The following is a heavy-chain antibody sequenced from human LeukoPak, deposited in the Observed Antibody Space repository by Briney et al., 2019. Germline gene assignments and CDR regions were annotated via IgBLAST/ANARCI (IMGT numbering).Heavy chain of an antibody. CDR2: IHHSGST. V-gene: IGHV4-31*03. J-gene: IGHJ5*02. CDR3: ANYGSGSYRFDP. D-gene: IGHD3-10*01. Sequence: SETLSLTCTVSGGSISSGGYYWSWIRQHPGKGLEWIGYIHHSGSTYYNPSLKSRLIISLDTSKNQFSLKLNSVTAADTAVYYCANYGSGSYRFDPWGQGTLVTISS. CDR1: GGSISSGGYY.